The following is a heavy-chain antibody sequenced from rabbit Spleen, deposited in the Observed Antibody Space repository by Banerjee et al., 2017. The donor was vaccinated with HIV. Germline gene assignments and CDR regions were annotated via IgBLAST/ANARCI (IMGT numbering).Heavy chain of an antibody. J-gene: IGHJ3*01. V-gene: IGHV1S45*01. D-gene: IGHD6-1*01. CDR2: INAVTGKA. CDR1: GFSFSKSDY. CDR3: ARNDVGAPGYGYAIDL. Sequence: QEQLVESGGGLVKPEGSLKLSCTASGFSFSKSDYMCWVRQAPGQGLEWIACINAVTGKAVYANWAKGRFTFSKTSSTTVTLQMISLTAADTATYFCARNDVGAPGYGYAIDLWGQGTLVTVS.